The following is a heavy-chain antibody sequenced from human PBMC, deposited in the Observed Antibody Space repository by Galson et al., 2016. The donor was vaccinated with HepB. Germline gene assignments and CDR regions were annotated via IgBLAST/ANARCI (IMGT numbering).Heavy chain of an antibody. Sequence: SLRLSCAASGFTFNRYTMNWVRQAPGKGLEWVAYISSSSSYIYYADSVKGRFTISRDNAKKSLYLQMNSLRAEATAVYYCARAPIEVDGMRHYYYGMDVWGQGTTVTVSS. CDR1: GFTFNRYT. V-gene: IGHV3-21*01. J-gene: IGHJ6*02. CDR3: ARAPIEVDGMRHYYYGMDV. CDR2: ISSSSSYI. D-gene: IGHD6-13*01.